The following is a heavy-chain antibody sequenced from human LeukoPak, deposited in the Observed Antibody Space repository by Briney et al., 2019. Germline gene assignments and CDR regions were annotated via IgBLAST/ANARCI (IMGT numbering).Heavy chain of an antibody. CDR1: GFTFSSYA. CDR3: ARDRGSTSSYGIDV. Sequence: GGSLRLSCAASGFTFSSYAMHWVRQAPGKGLEWVAVISYDGSNKYYADSVKGRFTISRDNSKNTLYLQMNSLRAEDTAVYYCARDRGSTSSYGIDVWGKGTTVTVSS. V-gene: IGHV3-30*04. CDR2: ISYDGSNK. J-gene: IGHJ6*04. D-gene: IGHD2-2*01.